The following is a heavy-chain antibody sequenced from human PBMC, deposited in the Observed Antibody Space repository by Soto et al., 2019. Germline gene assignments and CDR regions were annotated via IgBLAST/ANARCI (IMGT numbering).Heavy chain of an antibody. CDR3: ARGRRIAAAASTVDI. V-gene: IGHV4-34*01. Sequence: PSETLSLTCAVYGGSFSGYYWSWIRQPPGKGLEWIGEINHSGSTNYNPSLKSRVTISVDTSKNQFSLKLSSVTAADTAVYYCARGRRIAAAASTVDIWGQGTMVTVSS. D-gene: IGHD6-13*01. CDR2: INHSGST. CDR1: GGSFSGYY. J-gene: IGHJ3*02.